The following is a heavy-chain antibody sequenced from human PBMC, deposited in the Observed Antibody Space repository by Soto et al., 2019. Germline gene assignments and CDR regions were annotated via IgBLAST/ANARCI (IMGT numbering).Heavy chain of an antibody. J-gene: IGHJ4*02. CDR3: ATGRVYFGSEY. D-gene: IGHD3-10*01. CDR1: GGSITSYY. Sequence: QVQLQESGPGLVKPLETLSLTCTVPGGSITSYYWSWVRQPPGKGLEWIGYIYYNGNINSNPSLTSRLTMSLDTSKNQFSLRLSSVTAADTAVYYCATGRVYFGSEYWGQGTLVTVSS. V-gene: IGHV4-59*01. CDR2: IYYNGNI.